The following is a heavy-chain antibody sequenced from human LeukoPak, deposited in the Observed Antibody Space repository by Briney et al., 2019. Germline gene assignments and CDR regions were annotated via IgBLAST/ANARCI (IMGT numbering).Heavy chain of an antibody. J-gene: IGHJ6*02. CDR2: INHSGST. CDR1: GGSFSGYY. V-gene: IGHV4-34*01. Sequence: SETLSLTCAVYGGSFSGYYWSWIRQPPGKGLEWIGEINHSGSTNYNPSLKSRVTISVDTSKNQFSLKLSSVTAADTAVYYCAGRAYYYGMDVWGQGTTVTVSS. CDR3: AGRAYYYGMDV.